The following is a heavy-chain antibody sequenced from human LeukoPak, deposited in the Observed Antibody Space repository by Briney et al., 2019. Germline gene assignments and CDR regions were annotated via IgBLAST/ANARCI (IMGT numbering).Heavy chain of an antibody. J-gene: IGHJ5*02. CDR2: INAGNGNT. CDR3: ARSSGSYYEAYNWFDP. D-gene: IGHD1-26*01. V-gene: IGHV1-3*01. CDR1: GYTFTSYA. Sequence: AASVKVSCKASGYTFTSYAMHWVRQAPGQRLEWMGWINAGNGNTKYSQKFQGRVTITRDTSTSTAYMELSSLRSEDTAVYYCARSSGSYYEAYNWFDPWGQGTLVTVSS.